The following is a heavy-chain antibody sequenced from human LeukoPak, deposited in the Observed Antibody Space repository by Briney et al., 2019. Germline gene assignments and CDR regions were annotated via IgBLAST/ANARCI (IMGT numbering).Heavy chain of an antibody. D-gene: IGHD1-26*01. CDR3: ARVAVGATSFDY. CDR1: GGSISSSSYY. J-gene: IGHJ4*02. CDR2: IYYSGST. Sequence: SETLSLTCTVSGGSISSSSYYWGWIRQPPGKGLEWIGSIYYSGSTYYNPSLKSRVTISVDTSKNQFSLKLSSVTAADTAVYYCARVAVGATSFDYWGQGTLVTVSS. V-gene: IGHV4-39*01.